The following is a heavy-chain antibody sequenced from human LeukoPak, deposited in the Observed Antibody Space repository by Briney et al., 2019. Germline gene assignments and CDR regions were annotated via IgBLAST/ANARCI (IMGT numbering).Heavy chain of an antibody. V-gene: IGHV3-33*01. CDR3: ARVGAAYGSGSSNWFDP. Sequence: GRSLRLSCAASGFTFSSYGMHWVRQAPGKGLEWVAVIWYDGGNKYYADSVKGRFTISRDNSKNTLYLQMNSLRAEDTAVYYCARVGAAYGSGSSNWFDPWGQGTLVTVSS. J-gene: IGHJ5*02. D-gene: IGHD3-10*01. CDR1: GFTFSSYG. CDR2: IWYDGGNK.